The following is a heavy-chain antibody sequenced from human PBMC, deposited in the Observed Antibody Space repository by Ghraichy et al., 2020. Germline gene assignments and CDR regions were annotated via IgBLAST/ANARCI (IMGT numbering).Heavy chain of an antibody. Sequence: SETLSLTCTVSGGSISSGGYYWSWIRQHPGKGLEWIGYIYYSGSTYYNPSLKSRVTISVDTSKNQFSLKLSSVTAADTAVYYCARDSIAVAGIGFPSAWGQGTLVTVSS. D-gene: IGHD6-19*01. CDR3: ARDSIAVAGIGFPSA. CDR1: GGSISSGGYY. CDR2: IYYSGST. J-gene: IGHJ5*02. V-gene: IGHV4-31*03.